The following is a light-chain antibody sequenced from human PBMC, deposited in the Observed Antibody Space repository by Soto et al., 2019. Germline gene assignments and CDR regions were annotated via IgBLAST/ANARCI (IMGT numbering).Light chain of an antibody. J-gene: IGLJ2*01. V-gene: IGLV2-8*01. CDR3: SSYGGSNNLV. CDR1: SSDVGGYNY. CDR2: EVS. Sequence: QSALTQPPSASGSPGQSFTISCTGTSSDVGGYNYVSWYQQHPGKAPKLMIYEVSKRPSGVPDRFSGSKSGNTASLTVSGLQAEDEADYYCSSYGGSNNLVFGGGTKLNVL.